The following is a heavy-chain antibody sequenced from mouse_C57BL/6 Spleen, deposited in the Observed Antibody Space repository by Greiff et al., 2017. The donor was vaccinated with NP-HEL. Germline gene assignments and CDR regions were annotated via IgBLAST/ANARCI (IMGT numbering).Heavy chain of an antibody. CDR2: INPNNGGT. CDR3: AIYYDYDWFAY. V-gene: IGHV1-22*01. D-gene: IGHD2-4*01. CDR1: GYTFTDYN. J-gene: IGHJ3*01. Sequence: EVQLQQSGPELVKPGASVKMSCKASGYTFTDYNMHWVKQSHGKSLEWIGYINPNNGGTSYNQKFKGKATLTVNKSSSTAYMELRSLTSEDSAVYYCAIYYDYDWFAYWGQGTLVTVSA.